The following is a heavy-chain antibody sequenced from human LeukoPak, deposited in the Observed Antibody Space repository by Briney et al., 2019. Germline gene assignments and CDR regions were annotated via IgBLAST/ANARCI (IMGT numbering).Heavy chain of an antibody. V-gene: IGHV3-13*04. J-gene: IGHJ3*02. CDR3: TRRMRGLGSYSDAFDI. CDR2: IDTAGGT. CDR1: GFTFSSYD. D-gene: IGHD3-10*01. Sequence: GGSLRLSCAASGFTFSSYDMHWVRQGPGKGLEWVSGIDTAGGTYYAGSVKGRFTISGENAKNSFYLQMNSLRAGDTAVYFCTRRMRGLGSYSDAFDIWGQGTMVTVSS.